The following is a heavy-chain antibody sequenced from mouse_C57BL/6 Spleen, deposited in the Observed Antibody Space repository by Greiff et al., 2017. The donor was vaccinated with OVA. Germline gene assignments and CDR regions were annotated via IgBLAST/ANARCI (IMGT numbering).Heavy chain of an antibody. CDR3: ARGDYDLGAWFAY. CDR1: GYAFSSYW. Sequence: VQLQQSGAELVKPGASVKISCKASGYAFSSYWMNWVKQRPGKGLEWIGQIYPGDGDTNYNGKFKGKATLTADKSSSTAYMQLSSLTSEDSAVYFCARGDYDLGAWFAYWGQGTLVTVSA. CDR2: IYPGDGDT. J-gene: IGHJ3*01. D-gene: IGHD2-4*01. V-gene: IGHV1-80*01.